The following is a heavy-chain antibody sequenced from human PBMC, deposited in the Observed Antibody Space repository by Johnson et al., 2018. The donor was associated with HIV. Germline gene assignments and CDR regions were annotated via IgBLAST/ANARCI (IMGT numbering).Heavy chain of an antibody. D-gene: IGHD3-22*01. CDR3: ARDNGYYYDSSGSRNAFDI. J-gene: IGHJ3*02. CDR2: IRYDGSNK. Sequence: VHLVESGGGLVKPGGSLRLSCAASGFPFSNAWMSWVRQAPGKGLEWVAFIRYDGSNKYYADSVKGRFTISRDNSKNTLYLQMNSLRAEDTPVYYCARDNGYYYDSSGSRNAFDIRGQGTMVTVSS. CDR1: GFPFSNAW. V-gene: IGHV3-30*02.